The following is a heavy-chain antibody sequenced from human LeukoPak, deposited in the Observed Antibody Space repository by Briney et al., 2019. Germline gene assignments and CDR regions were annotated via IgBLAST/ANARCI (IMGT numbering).Heavy chain of an antibody. CDR3: ARDGDSSGYNWFDP. Sequence: GGSLRLSCAASRFIFSIYNMNWVRQAPGKGLEWVSFISSSSSTTYYADSVKGRFTISRDNAKNSLYLQMNSLRAEDTAVYYCARDGDSSGYNWFDPWGQGTLVTVSS. J-gene: IGHJ5*02. D-gene: IGHD3-22*01. V-gene: IGHV3-48*01. CDR2: ISSSSSTT. CDR1: RFIFSIYN.